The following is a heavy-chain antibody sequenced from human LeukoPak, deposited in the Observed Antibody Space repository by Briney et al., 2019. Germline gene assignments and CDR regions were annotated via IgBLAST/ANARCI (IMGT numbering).Heavy chain of an antibody. CDR3: ARGTGAGGLGY. CDR1: GFTFSSYS. D-gene: IGHD6-13*01. CDR2: ISGDTTTI. J-gene: IGHJ4*02. V-gene: IGHV3-48*04. Sequence: PGGSLRLSCAASGFTFSSYSMTWVRQAPGKGLEWVSYISGDTTTIYYADSVKGRFTISSDNPKSSLYLQMNSLRAEDTAVYYCARGTGAGGLGYWGQGTLVTVSS.